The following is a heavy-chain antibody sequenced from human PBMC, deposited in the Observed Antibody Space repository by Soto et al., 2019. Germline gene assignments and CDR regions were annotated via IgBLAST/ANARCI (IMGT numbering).Heavy chain of an antibody. CDR1: GFTVSSNY. CDR3: ARGFITMVRGGSGYYYYYYGMDV. D-gene: IGHD3-10*01. V-gene: IGHV3-53*01. J-gene: IGHJ6*02. Sequence: VGSLRLSCAASGFTVSSNYMSWVRQAPGKGLEWVSVIYSGGSTYYADSVKGRFTISRDNSKNTLYLQMNSLRAEDTAVYYCARGFITMVRGGSGYYYYYYGMDVWGQGTTVTVSS. CDR2: IYSGGST.